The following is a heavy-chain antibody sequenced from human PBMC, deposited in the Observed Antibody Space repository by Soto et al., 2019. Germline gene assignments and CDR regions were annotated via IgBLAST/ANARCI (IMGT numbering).Heavy chain of an antibody. D-gene: IGHD4-17*01. CDR3: ARDKGYGDNGFDY. J-gene: IGHJ4*02. CDR1: GGAISIDDW. Sequence: SDTLSLTFNDSGGAISIDDWWSWVRQSPGKGLEWIGEIYHRGSTNYNPSLKSRVTISVDKSKNQFSLKLSSMTAADTAVYYCARDKGYGDNGFDYWGQG. V-gene: IGHV4-4*02. CDR2: IYHRGST.